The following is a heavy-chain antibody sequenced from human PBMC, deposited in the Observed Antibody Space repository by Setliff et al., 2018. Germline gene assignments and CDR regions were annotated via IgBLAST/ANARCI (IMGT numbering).Heavy chain of an antibody. D-gene: IGHD6-6*01. J-gene: IGHJ4*02. V-gene: IGHV3-7*01. CDR3: ARWRSSSPDDF. Sequence: PGGSLRLSCVASGFTFSSYWMTWVRQVPRKGLECVASIKHDGSEKYYVDSVRGRFTISRDNAKNSLYLQMDSLRDEDTAVYYCARWRSSSPDDFWGQGTLVTVSS. CDR2: IKHDGSEK. CDR1: GFTFSSYW.